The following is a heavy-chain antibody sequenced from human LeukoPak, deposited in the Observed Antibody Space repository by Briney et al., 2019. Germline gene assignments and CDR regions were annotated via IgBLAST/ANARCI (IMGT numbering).Heavy chain of an antibody. CDR3: AKEIRSGYYSDY. D-gene: IGHD3-22*01. V-gene: IGHV3-23*01. Sequence: GGSLRFSCAASGFTFSSYAMSWVRQAPGKGLEWVPAISGSGGSTYYADSVKGRFTISRDNSKSTLYLQMNSLRAEDTAVYYCAKEIRSGYYSDYWGQGTLVTVSS. CDR1: GFTFSSYA. CDR2: ISGSGGST. J-gene: IGHJ4*02.